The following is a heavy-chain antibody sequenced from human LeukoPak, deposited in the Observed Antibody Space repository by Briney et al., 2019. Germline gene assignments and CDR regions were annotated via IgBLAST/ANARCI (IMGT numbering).Heavy chain of an antibody. CDR3: ARGYYGSGSHCCHMDV. CDR1: VASFSGYH. J-gene: IGHJ6*03. V-gene: IGHV4-34*01. D-gene: IGHD3-10*01. Sequence: SETLSLTCAVYVASFSGYHWSWIRQPPGKGLEWIGEINHSGSTNYNPSLKSRGTISVDTSKNQFSLKLSSVTAADTAVYYCARGYYGSGSHCCHMDVWGKGTTITVS. CDR2: INHSGST.